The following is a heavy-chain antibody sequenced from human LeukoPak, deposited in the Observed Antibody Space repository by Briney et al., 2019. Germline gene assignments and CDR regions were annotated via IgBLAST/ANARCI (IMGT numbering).Heavy chain of an antibody. CDR3: VRGVWDIRLYYFDN. D-gene: IGHD3-16*01. V-gene: IGHV3-66*01. CDR2: IYSGGNT. Sequence: GGSLRLSCAASGLTFSSYWMSWVRQAPGKGLEWVSGIYSGGNTDYADSVKGRFTISRDNSKNTMYLQMNSLRADDTALYYCVRGVWDIRLYYFDNWGQGTLVTVSS. CDR1: GLTFSSYW. J-gene: IGHJ4*02.